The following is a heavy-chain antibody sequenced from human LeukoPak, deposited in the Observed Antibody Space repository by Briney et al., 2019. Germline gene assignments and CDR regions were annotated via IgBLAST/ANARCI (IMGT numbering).Heavy chain of an antibody. CDR3: ARPLLYYYGSETYFWFDP. Sequence: GGSLRLSCAASGFTFTTYWMGWVRQAPGKGLEWVANIKQDGSEQYYVDSVKGRFTISRDNAKNSLSLQMDSLRAEDTAVYYCARPLLYYYGSETYFWFDPWGQGTLVTVSS. CDR2: IKQDGSEQ. V-gene: IGHV3-7*01. CDR1: GFTFTTYW. D-gene: IGHD3-10*01. J-gene: IGHJ5*02.